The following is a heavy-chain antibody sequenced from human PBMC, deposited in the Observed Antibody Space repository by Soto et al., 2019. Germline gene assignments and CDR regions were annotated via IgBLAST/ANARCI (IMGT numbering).Heavy chain of an antibody. CDR3: VRDGTKTLRDWFDP. CDR1: GASISGFY. Sequence: SETLSLTCTVSGASISGFYWSWIRRSAGKGLEWIGRIYATGTTDYNHSLKSRVMMSVDTSKKQFSLKLRSVTAADTAVYYCVRDGTKTLRDWFDPWGQGISVTVSS. D-gene: IGHD1-1*01. CDR2: IYATGTT. J-gene: IGHJ5*02. V-gene: IGHV4-4*07.